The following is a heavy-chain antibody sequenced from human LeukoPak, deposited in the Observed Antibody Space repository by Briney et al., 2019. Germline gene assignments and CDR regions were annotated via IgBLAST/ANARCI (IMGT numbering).Heavy chain of an antibody. V-gene: IGHV4-61*05. CDR1: GGSISSNSYY. D-gene: IGHD4-17*01. CDR3: ARGTPTVTPEDY. CDR2: IYYSGST. J-gene: IGHJ4*02. Sequence: SETLSLTCAVSGGSISSNSYYWGWIRQPPGKGLEWIGYIYYSGSTNYNPSLKSRVTISVDTSKNQFSLKLSSVTAADTAVYYCARGTPTVTPEDYWGQGTLVTVSS.